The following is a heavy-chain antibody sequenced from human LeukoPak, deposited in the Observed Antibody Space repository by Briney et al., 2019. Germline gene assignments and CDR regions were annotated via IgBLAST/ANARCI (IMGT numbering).Heavy chain of an antibody. V-gene: IGHV3-21*01. CDR1: GFTFSSYS. CDR3: ARAVGWELLSHYFDY. CDR2: ISSSSSYI. D-gene: IGHD1-26*01. J-gene: IGHJ4*02. Sequence: GGSLRLSCAASGFTFSSYSMNWVRQAPGKGLEWVSSISSSSSYIYYADSVKGRFTISRDNAKNSLYLQMNSLRAEDTAVYYCARAVGWELLSHYFDYWGQGTLVTVSS.